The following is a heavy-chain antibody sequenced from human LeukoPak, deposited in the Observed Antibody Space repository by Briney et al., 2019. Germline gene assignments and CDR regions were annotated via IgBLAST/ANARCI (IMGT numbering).Heavy chain of an antibody. CDR1: GGSFSGYY. Sequence: SETLSLTCAVYGGSFSGYYWSWIRQPPGKGLEWIGEINHSGSTNYNPSLKSRVTISVDTSKNQFSLKLSSVTAADTAVYYCARRGADGSMDVWGKGTTVTVSS. J-gene: IGHJ6*03. CDR3: ARRGADGSMDV. V-gene: IGHV4-34*01. CDR2: INHSGST. D-gene: IGHD2-15*01.